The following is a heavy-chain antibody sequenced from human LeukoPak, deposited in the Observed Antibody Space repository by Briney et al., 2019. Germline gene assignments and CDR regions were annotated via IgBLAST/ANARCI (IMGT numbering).Heavy chain of an antibody. D-gene: IGHD3-10*01. J-gene: IGHJ6*02. Sequence: GGSLRLSCAASGFTVSSNYMSWVRQAPGKGLEWVSVIYSGGSTYYADSVKGRFTISRYNSKNTLYLQMNSLRAEDTAVYYCARGITMVRGVTLYYYYGMDVWGQGTTVTVSS. CDR3: ARGITMVRGVTLYYYYGMDV. V-gene: IGHV3-66*01. CDR2: IYSGGST. CDR1: GFTVSSNY.